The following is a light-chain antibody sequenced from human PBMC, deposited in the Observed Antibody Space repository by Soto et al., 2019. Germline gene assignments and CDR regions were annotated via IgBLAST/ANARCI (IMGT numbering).Light chain of an antibody. CDR3: QQYNVHSPWT. CDR2: KAS. Sequence: DIQMTQSPSTLSASVGDRVTITCRASQSVSTWLAWYQQKPGKAPHLLIFKASTLESGVPSRFSGSGSGTEFTLTITSLQPDDFATYYCQQYNVHSPWTFGPGTKVEIK. CDR1: QSVSTW. V-gene: IGKV1-5*03. J-gene: IGKJ1*01.